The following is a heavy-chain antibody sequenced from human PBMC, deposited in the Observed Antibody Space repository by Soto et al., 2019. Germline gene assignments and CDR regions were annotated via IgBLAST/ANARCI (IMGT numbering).Heavy chain of an antibody. Sequence: PGGSLRLSCAASGFTYSTYTMHWVRQAPGKGLEWVANIKEDGSEKSYVDSVKGRFTISRDNAKNSLYLQMNSLRAEDTAVYYCASSYGMDVWGQGTTVTVSS. CDR3: ASSYGMDV. V-gene: IGHV3-7*01. J-gene: IGHJ6*02. CDR1: GFTYSTYT. CDR2: IKEDGSEK.